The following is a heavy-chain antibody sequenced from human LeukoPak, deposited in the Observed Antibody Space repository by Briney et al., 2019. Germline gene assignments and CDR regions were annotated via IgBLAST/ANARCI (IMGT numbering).Heavy chain of an antibody. CDR1: GFTFSSYE. D-gene: IGHD3-22*01. CDR2: ISSSGSTI. J-gene: IGHJ4*02. Sequence: GGSLRLSCAASGFTFSSYEMNWVRQAPVKGLEWVSYISSSGSTIYYADSVKGRFTISRDNAKNSLYLQMNSLRAEDTAVYYCAREGDSSGYYDYWGQGTLVTVSS. V-gene: IGHV3-48*03. CDR3: AREGDSSGYYDY.